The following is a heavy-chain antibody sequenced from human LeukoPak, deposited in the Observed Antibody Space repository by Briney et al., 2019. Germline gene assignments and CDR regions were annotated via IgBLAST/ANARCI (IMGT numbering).Heavy chain of an antibody. D-gene: IGHD3-22*01. V-gene: IGHV3-53*01. J-gene: IGHJ4*02. Sequence: PGGSLRLSCAASGFTVSSNDMSWVRQAPGKGLEWVSVIYSGGSTYYADSVKGRFTISRDNSKNTLYLQMNSLRAEDTAVYYCARGGVVVPFDYWGQGTLVTVSS. CDR1: GFTVSSND. CDR2: IYSGGST. CDR3: ARGGVVVPFDY.